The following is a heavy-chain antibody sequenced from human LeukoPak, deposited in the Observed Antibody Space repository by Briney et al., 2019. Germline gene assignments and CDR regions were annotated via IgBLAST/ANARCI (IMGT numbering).Heavy chain of an antibody. CDR2: TSGTTGDT. CDR1: GLTFSTSP. J-gene: IGHJ4*02. D-gene: IGHD3-22*01. V-gene: IGHV3-23*01. Sequence: PGGSLRLSCAASGLTFSTSPMNWVRQAPGKGLEWVSTSGTTGDTYYADYVKGRFTISRDNSKNTLYLQMTSLRAEDTALYYCATKTPGNYPYDYWGQGTLVIVSP. CDR3: ATKTPGNYPYDY.